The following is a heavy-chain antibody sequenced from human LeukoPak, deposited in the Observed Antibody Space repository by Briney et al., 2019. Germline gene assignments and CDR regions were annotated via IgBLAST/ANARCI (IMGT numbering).Heavy chain of an antibody. CDR1: GFTFSSSA. D-gene: IGHD2-15*01. V-gene: IGHV3-23*01. CDR2: ISNNGGYT. J-gene: IGHJ4*02. Sequence: GGSLRLSCAASGFTFSSSAMSWVRQAPGKGLEWVSAISNNGGYTYYADSVQGRSTISRDNSKSTLCLQMNSLRAEDTAVYYCAKQLGYCSDGSCYFPYWGQGTLVTVSS. CDR3: AKQLGYCSDGSCYFPY.